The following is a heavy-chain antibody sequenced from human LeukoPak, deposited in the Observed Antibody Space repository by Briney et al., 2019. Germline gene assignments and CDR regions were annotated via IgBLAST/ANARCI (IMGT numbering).Heavy chain of an antibody. Sequence: PGGSLRLSCAASGFTFSSYAMSWVRQAPAKGLEWVSAISGSGGSTYYADSVKGRFTISRDNSKNTLYLQMNSLRAEDTAVYYCAKVRDYYGSGTPSYWGQGTLVTVSS. CDR1: GFTFSSYA. D-gene: IGHD3-10*01. CDR3: AKVRDYYGSGTPSY. V-gene: IGHV3-23*01. J-gene: IGHJ4*02. CDR2: ISGSGGST.